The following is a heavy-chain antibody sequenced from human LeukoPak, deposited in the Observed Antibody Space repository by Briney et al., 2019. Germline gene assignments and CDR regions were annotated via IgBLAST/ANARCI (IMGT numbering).Heavy chain of an antibody. CDR3: AKDSSGWLFFWYFDL. V-gene: IGHV3-30-3*01. D-gene: IGHD6-19*01. CDR1: GFTLNTFA. CDR2: ISYDSSNY. Sequence: GGSLRLSCAASGFTLNTFAMHWVRQAPGRGLEWVAVISYDSSNYYYADSVKGRFTISRDNSRNSLYLQMNSLRAEDTAVYYCAKDSSGWLFFWYFDLWGRGTLVTVSS. J-gene: IGHJ2*01.